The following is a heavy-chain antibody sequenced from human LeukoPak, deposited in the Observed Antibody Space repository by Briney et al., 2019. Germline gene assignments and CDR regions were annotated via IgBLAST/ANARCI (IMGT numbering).Heavy chain of an antibody. V-gene: IGHV3-74*01. Sequence: PGGCLRLSCAASGFTFSSYWMHWVRQAPGKGLVCVSRIKSDGSSTSYADSVKGRFTISRDDAKNTLYLQMNSLRAEDTAVYYCARAYNSHFDYWGQGALVTVSS. CDR3: ARAYNSHFDY. CDR2: IKSDGSST. D-gene: IGHD1-1*01. J-gene: IGHJ4*02. CDR1: GFTFSSYW.